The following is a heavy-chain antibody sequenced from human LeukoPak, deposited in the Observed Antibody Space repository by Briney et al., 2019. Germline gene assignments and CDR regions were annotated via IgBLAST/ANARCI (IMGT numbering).Heavy chain of an antibody. V-gene: IGHV1-69*13. CDR2: IIPIFGTA. CDR3: ARDLYYYGSGSYRWGYYFDY. Sequence: ASVKVSCKASGGTFSSYAISWVRQAPGQGLEWMGGIIPIFGTANYAQKFQGRVTITADESTSTAYTELSSLRSEDTAVYYCARDLYYYGSGSYRWGYYFDYWGQGTLVTVSS. D-gene: IGHD3-10*01. J-gene: IGHJ4*02. CDR1: GGTFSSYA.